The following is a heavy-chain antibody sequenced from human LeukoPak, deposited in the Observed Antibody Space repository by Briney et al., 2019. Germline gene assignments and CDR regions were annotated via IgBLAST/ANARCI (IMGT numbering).Heavy chain of an antibody. Sequence: GGSLRLSCAASGFTFNKHAMHWVRQAPGKGLEWVAVIWHDGSKQYYADTVKGRFTISRDNAKNSLYLQMNSLRAEDTAVYYCARDRQPLTTESHYFDYWGQGTLVTVSS. CDR3: ARDRQPLTTESHYFDY. D-gene: IGHD4-17*01. V-gene: IGHV3-33*01. J-gene: IGHJ4*02. CDR1: GFTFNKHA. CDR2: IWHDGSKQ.